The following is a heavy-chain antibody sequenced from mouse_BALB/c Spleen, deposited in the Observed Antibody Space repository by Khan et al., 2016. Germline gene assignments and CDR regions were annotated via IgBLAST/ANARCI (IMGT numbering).Heavy chain of an antibody. CDR3: ATYDGYYFDY. J-gene: IGHJ2*01. D-gene: IGHD2-3*01. CDR1: GYSITSDY. Sequence: EVQLQESGPGLVKPSQSLSLTCTVTGYSITSDYWNWIRKFPGNKLEYMGYISYSDDTYYNPSLESRISITRDTSKNQYYLQLISVTTEDTATYYCATYDGYYFDYWGQGTTLTVSS. CDR2: ISYSDDT. V-gene: IGHV3-8*01.